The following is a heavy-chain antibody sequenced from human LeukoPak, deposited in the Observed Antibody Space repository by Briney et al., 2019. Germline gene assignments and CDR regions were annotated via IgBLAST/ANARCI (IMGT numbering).Heavy chain of an antibody. CDR3: AKLRGYSGYDSPLDY. CDR2: ISSSGDTI. CDR1: GFTFSNYH. D-gene: IGHD5-12*01. Sequence: GGSLRLSCAASGFTFSNYHMNWVRQPPGKGLEWVAYISSSGDTIYYAASVKGRFTISRDNSKNTLYLQMNSLRAEDTAVYYCAKLRGYSGYDSPLDYWGQGTLVTVSS. J-gene: IGHJ4*02. V-gene: IGHV3-23*01.